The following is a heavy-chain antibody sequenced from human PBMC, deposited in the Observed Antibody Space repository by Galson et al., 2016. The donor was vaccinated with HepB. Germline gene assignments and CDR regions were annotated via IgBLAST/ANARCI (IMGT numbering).Heavy chain of an antibody. Sequence: SCKASGSTFIDYDINWVRQAPGQGLEWMGWMNPKSANAANAQKFQGRVSMTRNTSITTAYMELTSLTFADTAVYFCARARMRGHAFDIWGQGTMVTVSS. CDR3: ARARMRGHAFDI. CDR2: MNPKSANA. CDR1: GSTFIDYD. J-gene: IGHJ3*02. V-gene: IGHV1-8*01.